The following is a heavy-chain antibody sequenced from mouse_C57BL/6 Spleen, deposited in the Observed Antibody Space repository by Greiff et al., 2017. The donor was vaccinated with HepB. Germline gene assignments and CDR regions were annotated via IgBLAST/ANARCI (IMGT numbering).Heavy chain of an antibody. CDR3: ARGEGNWDAYFDY. CDR1: GYSITSGYY. V-gene: IGHV3-6*01. CDR2: ISYDGSN. J-gene: IGHJ2*01. Sequence: EVQLVESGPGLVKPSQSLSLTCSVTGYSITSGYYWNWIRQFPGNKLEWMGYISYDGSNNYNPSLKNRISITRDTSKNQFFLKLNSVTTEDTATYYCARGEGNWDAYFDYWGQGTTLTVSS. D-gene: IGHD4-1*01.